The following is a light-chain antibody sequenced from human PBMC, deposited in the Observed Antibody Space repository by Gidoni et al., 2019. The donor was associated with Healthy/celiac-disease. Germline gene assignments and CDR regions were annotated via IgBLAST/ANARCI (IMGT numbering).Light chain of an antibody. Sequence: HLTQSPSSLSASVGDRVTITCRASQSISSYLNWYQQKPGKAPKLLIYAASSLQSGVPSRFSGSGSGTDFTLTISSLQPEDFATYYCQQSYSTPRTFGQGTKVEIK. J-gene: IGKJ1*01. V-gene: IGKV1-39*01. CDR1: QSISSY. CDR2: AAS. CDR3: QQSYSTPRT.